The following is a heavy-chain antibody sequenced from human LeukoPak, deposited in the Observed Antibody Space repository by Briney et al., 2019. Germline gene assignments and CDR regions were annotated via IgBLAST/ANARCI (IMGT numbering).Heavy chain of an antibody. V-gene: IGHV3-15*01. Sequence: GGSLRLSCAASGFAFNDAWMSWVRQAPGKGLEWVGRIKSKGSGGTSECAAPVKGRFTISRDDSKNTLYLQMNSLTTEDTAVYYCRWEKSPYYGLDVWGQGTTVT. CDR2: IKSKGSGGTS. D-gene: IGHD1-26*01. J-gene: IGHJ6*02. CDR1: GFAFNDAW. CDR3: RWEKSPYYGLDV.